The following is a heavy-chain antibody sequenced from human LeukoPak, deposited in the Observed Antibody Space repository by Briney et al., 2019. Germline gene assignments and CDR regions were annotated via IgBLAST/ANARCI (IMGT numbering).Heavy chain of an antibody. D-gene: IGHD1-20*01. CDR3: ARLGITGTTLYYFDY. J-gene: IGHJ4*02. CDR1: GYSFTNYW. V-gene: IGHV5-51*01. Sequence: NPGESLKISCKGSGYSFTNYWIGWVRQMPGKGLQWMGLIYPGDSGSKYSPSFQGQVTMSADKSINTAYLQWSSLKASDTAMYYCARLGITGTTLYYFDYWGQGTLATVSS. CDR2: IYPGDSGS.